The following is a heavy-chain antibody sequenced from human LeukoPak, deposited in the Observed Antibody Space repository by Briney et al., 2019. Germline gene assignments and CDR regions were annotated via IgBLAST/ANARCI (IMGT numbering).Heavy chain of an antibody. CDR3: ARGPPTAMVTGFDY. J-gene: IGHJ4*02. CDR2: VDPEDGET. Sequence: ASVKVSCKVSGYTFTDYYMHWVQQAPGKGLEWMGLVDPEDGETIYAEKFQGRVTITADTSTDTAYMELSSLRSEDTAVYYCARGPPTAMVTGFDYWGQGTLVTVSS. D-gene: IGHD5-18*01. V-gene: IGHV1-69-2*01. CDR1: GYTFTDYY.